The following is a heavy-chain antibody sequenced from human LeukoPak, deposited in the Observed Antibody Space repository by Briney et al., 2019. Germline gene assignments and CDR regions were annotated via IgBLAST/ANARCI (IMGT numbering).Heavy chain of an antibody. D-gene: IGHD3-3*01. CDR1: GGSISSYY. V-gene: IGHV4-59*01. CDR3: ARVVARYYDFWSAQIYYYYMDV. J-gene: IGHJ6*03. CDR2: IYYSGST. Sequence: PSGTLSLTCTVSGGSISSYYWSWIRQPPGKGLEWIGYIYYSGSTNYNPSLKSRVTISVDTSKNQFSLKLSSVTAADTAVYYCARVVARYYDFWSAQIYYYYMDVWGKGTTVTVSS.